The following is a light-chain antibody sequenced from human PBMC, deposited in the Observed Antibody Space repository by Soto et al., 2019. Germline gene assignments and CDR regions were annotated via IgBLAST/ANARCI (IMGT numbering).Light chain of an antibody. CDR2: EVV. V-gene: IGLV2-8*01. Sequence: QSVLTQPPSASGSPGQSGTISCTGTKNDIGVYDFVSWYQHHPGKAPRLIMYEVVQRPSGVPDRFSGSKSGNTASLTVSGLQAADEADYFCKSYAGSNTYVFGSGTQLTVL. CDR3: KSYAGSNTYV. CDR1: KNDIGVYDF. J-gene: IGLJ1*01.